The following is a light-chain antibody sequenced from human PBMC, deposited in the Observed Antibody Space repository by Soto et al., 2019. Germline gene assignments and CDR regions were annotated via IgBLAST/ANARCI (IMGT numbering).Light chain of an antibody. Sequence: EIVMTQSPATLSVSPGERATLSCRASQSVSYNLAWYQQKPGQAPRLLIYGASTRATGIPARFSGSGSGTEFTLTISSLQSEDFAVYYCQQYNNWPPMYTFGQGTKLGIK. V-gene: IGKV3-15*01. J-gene: IGKJ2*01. CDR1: QSVSYN. CDR3: QQYNNWPPMYT. CDR2: GAS.